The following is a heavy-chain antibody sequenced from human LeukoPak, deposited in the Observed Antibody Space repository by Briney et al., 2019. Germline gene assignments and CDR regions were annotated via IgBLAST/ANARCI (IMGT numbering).Heavy chain of an antibody. CDR2: IKYDGSST. D-gene: IGHD3-16*01. J-gene: IGHJ3*02. CDR3: TRRGAASDAFDI. CDR1: GFTFSSYW. V-gene: IGHV3-74*01. Sequence: GGSLRLSCAASGFTFSSYWMHWVRQAPGKGLVWVSRIKYDGSSTNYADSVKGRFTISRDNAKNTLYLQMNSQRAEDTAVYYCTRRGAASDAFDIWGQGTMVTVSS.